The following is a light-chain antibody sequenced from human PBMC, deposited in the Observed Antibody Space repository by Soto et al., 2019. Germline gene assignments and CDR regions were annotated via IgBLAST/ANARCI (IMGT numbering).Light chain of an antibody. CDR2: DAS. V-gene: IGKV3-11*01. CDR3: QQRSNWPAMIT. J-gene: IGKJ5*01. Sequence: EIVLTQSPGTLSLSPGERATLSCRASQSVSSALAWYLQKPGQAPRLLIYDASTRAPGIPVRFSGSGSGTDFTLTISSLEPEDFAVYYCQQRSNWPAMITFGQGTRLEIK. CDR1: QSVSSA.